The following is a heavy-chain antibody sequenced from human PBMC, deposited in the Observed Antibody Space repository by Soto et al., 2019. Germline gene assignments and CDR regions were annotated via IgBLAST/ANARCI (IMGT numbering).Heavy chain of an antibody. CDR3: ARVQAVPGIYNYYGLDV. D-gene: IGHD6-19*01. Sequence: QDQLVQSGAAVRKPGSSVKVSCKASGGTFSNYAISWVRQAPGEGLEWMGGIVPIFGTVNYAQKFQGRVTIIADESTSTAYMELSSLISEDTAVYYCARVQAVPGIYNYYGLDVWGQGTTVTVSS. V-gene: IGHV1-69*12. J-gene: IGHJ6*02. CDR1: GGTFSNYA. CDR2: IVPIFGTV.